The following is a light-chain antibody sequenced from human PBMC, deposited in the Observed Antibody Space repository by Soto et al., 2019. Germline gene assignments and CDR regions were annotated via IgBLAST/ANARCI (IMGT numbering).Light chain of an antibody. CDR1: SSDVGAYNF. CDR3: SSYTSSRTHV. J-gene: IGLJ1*01. CDR2: DVS. V-gene: IGLV2-14*03. Sequence: QSALTQPASVSGSPGQSITISCTGTSSDVGAYNFVSWYQQHPGKVPKLMIFDVSSRPSGVSDRFSGSKSGNTASLTISGLQAEDEGDYYCSSYTSSRTHVFGSGTKLTVL.